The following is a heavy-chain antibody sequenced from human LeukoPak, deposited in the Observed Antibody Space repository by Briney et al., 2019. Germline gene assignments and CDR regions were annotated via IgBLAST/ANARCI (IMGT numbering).Heavy chain of an antibody. Sequence: SETLSLTCAVYGGSFIGYYWSWLRQPPGKGLEWIGEINHSGSTNYNPSLKSRVTISVDTSKNQFSLKLSSVTAADTAVYYCARSRERGYYYYYYMDVWGKGTTVTVSS. J-gene: IGHJ6*03. D-gene: IGHD1-1*01. CDR3: ARSRERGYYYYYYMDV. V-gene: IGHV4-34*01. CDR2: INHSGST. CDR1: GGSFIGYY.